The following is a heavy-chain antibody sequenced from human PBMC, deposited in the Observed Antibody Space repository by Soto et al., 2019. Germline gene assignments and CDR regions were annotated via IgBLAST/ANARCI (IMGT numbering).Heavy chain of an antibody. Sequence: GGSLRLSCAASGFTFSSYGMHWVRQAPGKGLEWVAVISYDGSNKYYADSVKGRFTISRDNSKNTLYLQMNSLRAEDTAVYYCAKDSQWLSTEYYFDYWGQGTLVTVSS. CDR2: ISYDGSNK. D-gene: IGHD5-12*01. CDR1: GFTFSSYG. J-gene: IGHJ4*02. CDR3: AKDSQWLSTEYYFDY. V-gene: IGHV3-30*18.